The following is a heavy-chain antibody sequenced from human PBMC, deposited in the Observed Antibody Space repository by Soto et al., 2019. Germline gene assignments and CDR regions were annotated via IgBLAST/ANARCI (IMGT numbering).Heavy chain of an antibody. CDR2: IYRTGST. CDR1: GGSVSTYY. CDR3: ARETGVRYAQGGLLH. D-gene: IGHD2-21*01. V-gene: IGHV4-59*02. Sequence: QVQMQESGPGLVKPSETLSLTCTVSGGSVSTYYWNWIRQTPGKGLEGIGYIYRTGSTNYNPSLKSRVTISIDTSKNQFSLRLTSVTAADTAVYYCARETGVRYAQGGLLHWGQGTLVTVSS. J-gene: IGHJ1*01.